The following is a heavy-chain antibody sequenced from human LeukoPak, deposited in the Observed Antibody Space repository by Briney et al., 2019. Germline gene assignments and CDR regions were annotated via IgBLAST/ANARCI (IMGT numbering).Heavy chain of an antibody. CDR3: ARLEVGATILFDY. Sequence: PGGSLRLSCAASGFTVSSNYMSWVRQAPGKGLEWVSVIYSGGSTYYADSVKGRFTISRDNPKNTLYLQMNSLRAEDTAVYYCARLEVGATILFDYWGQGTLVTVSS. CDR2: IYSGGST. CDR1: GFTVSSNY. D-gene: IGHD1-26*01. J-gene: IGHJ4*02. V-gene: IGHV3-53*01.